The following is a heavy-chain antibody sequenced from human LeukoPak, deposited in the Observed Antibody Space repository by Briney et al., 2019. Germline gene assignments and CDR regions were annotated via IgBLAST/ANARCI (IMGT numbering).Heavy chain of an antibody. CDR2: IKQDGSEK. CDR1: GSPFSSYW. J-gene: IGHJ4*02. D-gene: IGHD6-19*01. CDR3: AREIRLWLVPYYFDY. Sequence: GGSLRLSCAASGSPFSSYWMTWVRQTPGKGPEWVANIKQDGSEKYYVDSVKGRFTISRDNAKNSLYLQMNSLRAEDTAVYYCAREIRLWLVPYYFDYWGQGTLVTVSS. V-gene: IGHV3-7*01.